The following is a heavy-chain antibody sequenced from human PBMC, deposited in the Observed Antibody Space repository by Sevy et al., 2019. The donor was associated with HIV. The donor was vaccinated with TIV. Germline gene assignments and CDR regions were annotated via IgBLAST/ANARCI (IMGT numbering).Heavy chain of an antibody. Sequence: GGSLRLSCAASGFTFSNAWMSWVRQAPGRGLEWVGRIQSRTDGGTTDYAAPVKGRFTISIDDSKNTLYLQMNSLKTKATAVYYCSTDPIIVLLVTDGMDVWGQGTTVTVSS. J-gene: IGHJ6*02. CDR3: STDPIIVLLVTDGMDV. CDR2: IQSRTDGGTT. D-gene: IGHD2-8*01. V-gene: IGHV3-15*01. CDR1: GFTFSNAW.